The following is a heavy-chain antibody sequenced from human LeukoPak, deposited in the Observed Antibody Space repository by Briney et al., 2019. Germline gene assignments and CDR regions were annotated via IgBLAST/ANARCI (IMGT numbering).Heavy chain of an antibody. D-gene: IGHD2-2*01. CDR3: ARAPGVVVPAAMAFDI. J-gene: IGHJ3*02. Sequence: GGSLRLSCAASGFTFSSYWMSWVRQAPGKGLEWVANIKQDGSEKYYVDSVKGRFTISRDNAKNSLYLQMNSLRAEDTAVYYCARAPGVVVPAAMAFDIWGQGTVVTVSS. CDR1: GFTFSSYW. V-gene: IGHV3-7*01. CDR2: IKQDGSEK.